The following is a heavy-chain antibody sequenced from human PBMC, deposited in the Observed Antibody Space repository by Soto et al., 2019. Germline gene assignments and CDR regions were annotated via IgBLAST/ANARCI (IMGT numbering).Heavy chain of an antibody. V-gene: IGHV4-34*01. CDR1: GASFSDSY. CDR2: INHSGST. D-gene: IGHD1-1*01. J-gene: IGHJ2*01. CDR3: AREVPSRYFYL. Sequence: QVRLQQWGAGLLKPSETLSLTCAVYGASFSDSYWNWIRQPPGKGLEWIVEINHSGSTIYNTSLESLVTISLDTSRKQFTLKMRSATAADTAVYYCAREVPSRYFYLWGRGTPVTVSS.